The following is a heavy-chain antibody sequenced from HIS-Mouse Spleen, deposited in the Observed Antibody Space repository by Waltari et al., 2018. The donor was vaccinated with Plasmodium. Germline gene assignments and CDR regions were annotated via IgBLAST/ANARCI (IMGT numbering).Heavy chain of an antibody. Sequence: QVQLVQSGAEVKKPGASVKVSCKASGYTFTSYGISWVRQAPGQGLEWMGWISAYNGNTNYAQKLQGRATMTTDTSTSTAYMELRSLRLLPWVHGHFDYWGQGTLVTVSS. CDR2: ISAYNGNT. CDR1: GYTFTSYG. V-gene: IGHV1-18*01. J-gene: IGHJ4*02. CDR3: DY. D-gene: IGHD1-26*01.